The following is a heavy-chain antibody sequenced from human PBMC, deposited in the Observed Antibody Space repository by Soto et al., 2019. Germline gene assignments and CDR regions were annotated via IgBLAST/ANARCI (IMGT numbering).Heavy chain of an antibody. CDR2: ISYDGSNK. J-gene: IGHJ1*01. CDR3: ARDAVGRWELLRIHFQH. D-gene: IGHD1-26*01. Sequence: QVQLVESVGGVVQPGRSLRLSCAASGFTFSSYAMHWVRQAPGKGLEWVAVISYDGSNKYYADSVKGRFTISRDNSKNTLYLQMNSLRAEDTAVYYCARDAVGRWELLRIHFQHWGQGTLVTVSS. CDR1: GFTFSSYA. V-gene: IGHV3-30-3*01.